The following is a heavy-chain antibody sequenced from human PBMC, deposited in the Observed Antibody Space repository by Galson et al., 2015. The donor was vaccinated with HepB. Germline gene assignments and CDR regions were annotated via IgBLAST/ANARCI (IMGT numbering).Heavy chain of an antibody. CDR3: THTMISGFYGYFHY. CDR1: GFTFSNYA. CDR2: ISYDGSSK. Sequence: SLRLSCAASGFTFSNYALHWVRQAPGKGLEWVAVISYDGSSKYYPDSVKGRFTISRDNSKNTLYLQMNSLRAEDTAVYYCTHTMISGFYGYFHYWGQGTRVTVSS. J-gene: IGHJ4*02. V-gene: IGHV3-30*04. D-gene: IGHD3-22*01.